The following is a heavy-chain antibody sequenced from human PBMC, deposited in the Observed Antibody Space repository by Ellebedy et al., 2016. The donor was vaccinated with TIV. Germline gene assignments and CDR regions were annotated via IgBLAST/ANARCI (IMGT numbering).Heavy chain of an antibody. Sequence: GESLKISXAASGFTFSSYGMHWVRQAPGKGLEWMAVISYDGSNKYYADSVKGRFTISRDNSKNTLYLQMNSLRAEDTAVYYCAKYGSDYGDYDAFDIWGQGTMVTVSS. V-gene: IGHV3-30*18. CDR2: ISYDGSNK. D-gene: IGHD4-17*01. CDR1: GFTFSSYG. J-gene: IGHJ3*02. CDR3: AKYGSDYGDYDAFDI.